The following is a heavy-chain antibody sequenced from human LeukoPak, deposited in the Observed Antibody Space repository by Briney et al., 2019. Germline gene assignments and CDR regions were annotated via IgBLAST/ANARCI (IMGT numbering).Heavy chain of an antibody. CDR2: MSFDVNNR. V-gene: IGHV3-30*04. CDR1: GFTFSTYA. J-gene: IGHJ4*02. Sequence: GGSLRLSCVTSGFTFSTYAFHWVRQAPGKGLEWVATMSFDVNNRYYADSVRGRFTISRDNSKNTLYLQMNSLRAEDTAVYSCARGYCTSSSCYNDYWGQGTLVTVSS. D-gene: IGHD2-2*02. CDR3: ARGYCTSSSCYNDY.